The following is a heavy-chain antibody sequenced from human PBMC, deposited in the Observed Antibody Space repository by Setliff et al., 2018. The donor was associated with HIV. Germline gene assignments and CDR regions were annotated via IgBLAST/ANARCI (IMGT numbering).Heavy chain of an antibody. Sequence: GGSLRLSCAASGFTLGSDWMSWVRQAPGKGLEWVASIKEDGSEKYYVDSLKGRFTISRDTAKNTLFLQMDSLRPEDTALYYCAKTNGWFLIDYWGQGTLVTVSS. CDR2: IKEDGSEK. CDR1: GFTLGSDW. V-gene: IGHV3-7*01. J-gene: IGHJ4*02. D-gene: IGHD6-19*01. CDR3: AKTNGWFLIDY.